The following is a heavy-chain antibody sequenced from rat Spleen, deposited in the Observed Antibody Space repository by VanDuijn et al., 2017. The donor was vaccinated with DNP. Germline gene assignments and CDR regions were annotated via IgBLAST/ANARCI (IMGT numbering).Heavy chain of an antibody. CDR3: ATIQFGVRGYAMDA. J-gene: IGHJ4*01. D-gene: IGHD4-3*01. V-gene: IGHV5S23*01. CDR1: GFTFSDHA. Sequence: EVQLVESGGGLVQPGRSLKLSCTASGFTFSDHAMAWVRQAPREGLVWVAYISPSGGSTYYRDSAKGRFTISRDNAKNTLYLQMDSLRSEDTAIYYCATIQFGVRGYAMDAWGQGTSVTVSS. CDR2: ISPSGGST.